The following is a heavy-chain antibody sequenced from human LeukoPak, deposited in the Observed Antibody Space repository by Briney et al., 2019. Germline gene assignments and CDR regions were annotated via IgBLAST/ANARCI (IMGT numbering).Heavy chain of an antibody. V-gene: IGHV3-7*01. CDR1: GFTFSSYA. CDR2: IKPDGSEK. CDR3: ARFDWRGWYLEF. J-gene: IGHJ4*02. Sequence: PGGSLRLSCAASGFTFSSYAMSWVRQAPGKGLEWVANIKPDGSEKYCVDSVTGRFTVSRDNAKNSLYLQMNSLRAEDTAVYYCARFDWRGWYLEFWGQGTLVTVSS. D-gene: IGHD3-9*01.